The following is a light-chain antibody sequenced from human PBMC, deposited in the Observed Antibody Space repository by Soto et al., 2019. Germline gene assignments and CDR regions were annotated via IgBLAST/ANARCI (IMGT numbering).Light chain of an antibody. J-gene: IGKJ1*01. CDR1: QSVSSSY. Sequence: VSTQSPGTLSSLPVARRTQSCRPSQSVSSSYLAWYQQKPGQAPRLLIYGASSRATGIPDRFSGSGSGTDFTLTISRLEPEDFAVYYCQKYGSSRWTCGKGTTGDI. V-gene: IGKV3-20*01. CDR3: QKYGSSRWT. CDR2: GAS.